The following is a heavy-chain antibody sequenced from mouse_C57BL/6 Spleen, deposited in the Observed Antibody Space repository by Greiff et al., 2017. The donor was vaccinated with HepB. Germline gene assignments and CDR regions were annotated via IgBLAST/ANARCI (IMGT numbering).Heavy chain of an antibody. CDR1: GFTFTDYY. Sequence: DVKLVESGGGLVQPGGSLSLSCAASGFTFTDYYMSWVRQPPGKALEWLGFIRNKANGYTTEYSASVKGRFTISRDNSQSILYLQMNALRAEDSATYYCARSYGNFPYWYFDVWGTGTTVTVSS. D-gene: IGHD2-1*01. CDR2: IRNKANGYTT. V-gene: IGHV7-3*01. J-gene: IGHJ1*03. CDR3: ARSYGNFPYWYFDV.